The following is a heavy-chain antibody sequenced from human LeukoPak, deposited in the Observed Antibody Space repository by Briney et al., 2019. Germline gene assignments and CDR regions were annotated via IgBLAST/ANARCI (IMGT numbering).Heavy chain of an antibody. V-gene: IGHV1-18*01. D-gene: IGHD3-22*01. CDR3: ARVVAGYYDSSGYLDY. Sequence: ASVKVSCKASGYTFTSYGISWVRQAPGQGLERMGWISAYNGNTNYAQKLQGRVTMTTDTSTSTAYMELRSLGSDDTAVYYCARVVAGYYDSSGYLDYWGQGTLVTVSS. CDR2: ISAYNGNT. J-gene: IGHJ4*02. CDR1: GYTFTSYG.